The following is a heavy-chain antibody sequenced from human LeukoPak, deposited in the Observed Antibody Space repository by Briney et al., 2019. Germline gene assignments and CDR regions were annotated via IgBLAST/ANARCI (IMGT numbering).Heavy chain of an antibody. CDR1: GYTFTGYY. CDR2: INPKSGGT. J-gene: IGHJ4*02. V-gene: IGHV1-2*02. Sequence: ASVKVSCKASGYTFTGYYMHWVRQAPGQGLEWMGWINPKSGGTNYAQKFQGRVTMTRDTSISTAYMELRSLRSDDTAVYYCVRESGGYYGGAFDYWGQGTLVTVSS. D-gene: IGHD3-22*01. CDR3: VRESGGYYGGAFDY.